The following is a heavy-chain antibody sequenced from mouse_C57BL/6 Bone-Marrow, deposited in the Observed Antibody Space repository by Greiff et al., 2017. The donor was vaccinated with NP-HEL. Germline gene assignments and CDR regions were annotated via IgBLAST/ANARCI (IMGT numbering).Heavy chain of an antibody. Sequence: QVQLQQPGAELVKPGASVKLSRKASGYTFTSYWMHWVKQRPGQGLEWIGMIHPNSGSTNYNEKFKSKATLTVDKSSSTAYMQLSSLTSEDAAVYYCACITTVVARDYFDYWGQGTTLTVSS. J-gene: IGHJ2*01. CDR2: IHPNSGST. CDR3: ACITTVVARDYFDY. CDR1: GYTFTSYW. D-gene: IGHD1-1*01. V-gene: IGHV1-64*01.